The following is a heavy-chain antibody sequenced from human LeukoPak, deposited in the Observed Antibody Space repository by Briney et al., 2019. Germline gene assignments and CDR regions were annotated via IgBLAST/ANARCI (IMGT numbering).Heavy chain of an antibody. J-gene: IGHJ5*02. CDR1: GYTFTSYD. V-gene: IGHV1-8*01. D-gene: IGHD6-19*01. CDR3: ARLTVAGTDWFDP. CDR2: MNPNSGNT. Sequence: ASVKVSCKASGYTFTSYDINWVRQATGQGLEWMGWMNPNSGNTGYAQKFQGRVTMTRNTSISTAYMELRSLRSDDTAVYYCARLTVAGTDWFDPWGQGTLVTVSS.